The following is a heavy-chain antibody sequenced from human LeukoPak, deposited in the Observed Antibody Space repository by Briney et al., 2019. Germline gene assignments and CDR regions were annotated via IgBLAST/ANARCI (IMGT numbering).Heavy chain of an antibody. D-gene: IGHD2-2*03. Sequence: PGGSLRLSCAASGFTFSSYGMNWVRQAPGKGLEWVSSISSSSSYIYYADSVKGRFTISRDNAKNSLYLQMNSLRAEDTAVYYCARDLGYCSSTSCYENWFDPWGQGTLVTVSS. CDR2: ISSSSSYI. CDR3: ARDLGYCSSTSCYENWFDP. V-gene: IGHV3-21*01. J-gene: IGHJ5*02. CDR1: GFTFSSYG.